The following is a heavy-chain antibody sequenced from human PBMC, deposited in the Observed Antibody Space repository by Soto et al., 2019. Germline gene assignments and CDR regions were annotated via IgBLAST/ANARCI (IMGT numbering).Heavy chain of an antibody. Sequence: TGGSLRLSCATSGFSFSSYWMSWVRQPPGKGLEWVATIKQDESEKYYVDSVKGRFTVSIDNAKDSLYLQMNTLRAEDTAVYYCARGSSFARRFESRGQGALV. CDR3: ARGSSFARRFES. V-gene: IGHV3-7*03. D-gene: IGHD2-21*01. CDR2: IKQDESEK. CDR1: GFSFSSYW. J-gene: IGHJ4*02.